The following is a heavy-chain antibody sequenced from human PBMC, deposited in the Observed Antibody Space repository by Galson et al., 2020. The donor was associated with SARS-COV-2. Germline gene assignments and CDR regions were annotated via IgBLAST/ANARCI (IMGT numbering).Heavy chain of an antibody. CDR3: AHLLPYGSGSHQPYNCDY. J-gene: IGHJ4*02. CDR2: IYWDDDK. Sequence: KMSGPTLVKPTQTLTLTCTFSGFSLISSKAGVGWIRQPPGKALEWLALIYWDDDKRYSPSLESRLTVTKDTSEYQVVLTMTNMDPVDTATYYCAHLLPYGSGSHQPYNCDYWGQGTLVTVSS. D-gene: IGHD3-10*01. CDR1: GFSLISSKAG. V-gene: IGHV2-5*02.